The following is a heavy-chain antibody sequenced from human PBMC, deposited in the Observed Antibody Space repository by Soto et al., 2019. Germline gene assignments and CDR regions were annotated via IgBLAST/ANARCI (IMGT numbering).Heavy chain of an antibody. CDR1: GFSFKNYA. Sequence: QVQLVESGGGVVQPGSSLRLSCAASGFSFKNYAFHWVRQAPGKGLEWVALISHNDEPKIFYADSVQGRFTISRDNFKNTVSLQMNSLRDEDTAVYHCARGVRAETYYNAFDYWGQGTQVTVPS. V-gene: IGHV3-30-3*01. CDR2: ISHNDEPKI. CDR3: ARGVRAETYYNAFDY. J-gene: IGHJ4*01. D-gene: IGHD3-10*01.